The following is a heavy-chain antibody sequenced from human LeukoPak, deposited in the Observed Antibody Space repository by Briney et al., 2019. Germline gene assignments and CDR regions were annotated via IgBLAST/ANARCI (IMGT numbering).Heavy chain of an antibody. Sequence: GGSLRLSCAASGFTVSSNYMSWVRQAPGKGLEWVSVIYSGGSTYYADSVKGRFTISRDNSKNTLYLQMNSLRAEDTAVYYCAREVRDFWSGFAFDIWGQGTMVTVSS. CDR2: IYSGGST. V-gene: IGHV3-53*01. D-gene: IGHD3-3*01. J-gene: IGHJ3*02. CDR1: GFTVSSNY. CDR3: AREVRDFWSGFAFDI.